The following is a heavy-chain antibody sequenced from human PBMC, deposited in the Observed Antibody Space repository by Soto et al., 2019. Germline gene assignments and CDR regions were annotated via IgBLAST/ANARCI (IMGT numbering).Heavy chain of an antibody. CDR2: IYYSGST. V-gene: IGHV4-39*01. D-gene: IGHD3-9*01. Sequence: SETLALTCTVSGGSISSSSYYWGWIRQPPGKGLEWIGSIYYSGSTYYNPSLKSRVTISVDTSKNQFSLKLSSVTAADTAVYYCASEDYDILTGYPLRENWFDPWGQGTLVTVS. CDR1: GGSISSSSYY. J-gene: IGHJ5*02. CDR3: ASEDYDILTGYPLRENWFDP.